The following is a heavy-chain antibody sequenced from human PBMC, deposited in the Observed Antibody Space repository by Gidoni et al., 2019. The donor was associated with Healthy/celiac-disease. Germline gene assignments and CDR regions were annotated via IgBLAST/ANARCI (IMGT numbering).Heavy chain of an antibody. CDR3: ATSGWAAAGRGLDY. CDR2: FDPEDGET. J-gene: IGHJ4*02. V-gene: IGHV1-24*01. D-gene: IGHD6-13*01. Sequence: QVQLVQSGAEVNKPGASVKVSCTVSGYTLTELSMHWVRQAPGNGLEWMGGFDPEDGETIYAQKFQGRVTMTEDTSTDTAYMELSSLRSEDTAVYYCATSGWAAAGRGLDYWGQGTLVTVSS. CDR1: GYTLTELS.